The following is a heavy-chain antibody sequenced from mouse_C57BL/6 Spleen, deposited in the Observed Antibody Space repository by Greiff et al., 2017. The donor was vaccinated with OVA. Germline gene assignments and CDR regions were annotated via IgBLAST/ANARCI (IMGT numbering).Heavy chain of an antibody. CDR1: GYTFTSYW. V-gene: IGHV1-69*01. Sequence: QVQLQQPGAELVMPGASVKLSCKASGYTFTSYWMHWVKQRPGQGLEWIGELDPSDSYTNYNQKFKGKSTLTVDKSSSTAYMQLSSLTSEDSAVYYGARKTTAQATLSYFDYWGQGTTLTGSS. J-gene: IGHJ2*01. CDR2: LDPSDSYT. D-gene: IGHD3-2*02. CDR3: ARKTTAQATLSYFDY.